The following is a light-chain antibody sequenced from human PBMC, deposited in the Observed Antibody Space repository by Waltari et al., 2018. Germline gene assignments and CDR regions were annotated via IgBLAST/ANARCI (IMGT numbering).Light chain of an antibody. CDR2: AAS. CDR3: QQSASSPQT. Sequence: DIQMTQSPSSLSASVGDRVTITCRASQTINRYLNWYQQKPGKAPKLLIFAASSLQSGVPSRFTGSVSGTDFTLIISSLQPEDFATYYCQQSASSPQTFGQGTKVEIK. CDR1: QTINRY. V-gene: IGKV1-39*01. J-gene: IGKJ1*01.